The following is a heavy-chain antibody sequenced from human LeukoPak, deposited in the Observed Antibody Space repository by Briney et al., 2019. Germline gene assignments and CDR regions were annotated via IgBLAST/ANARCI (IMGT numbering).Heavy chain of an antibody. Sequence: ASVKVSCKASGYTFTSYGISWVRQAPGQGLEWMGWISSYNSSTNYAQKLQGRVTLTTDTSTSTAYMDLRSLRSDDTAVYYCARSLFDAFDIWGQGTMVTVSS. V-gene: IGHV1-18*01. J-gene: IGHJ3*02. CDR2: ISSYNSST. CDR3: ARSLFDAFDI. CDR1: GYTFTSYG. D-gene: IGHD2-21*01.